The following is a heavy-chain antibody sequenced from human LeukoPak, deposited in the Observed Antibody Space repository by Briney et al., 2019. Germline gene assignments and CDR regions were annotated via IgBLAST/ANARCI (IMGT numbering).Heavy chain of an antibody. CDR3: AGGSGSYPDY. J-gene: IGHJ4*02. Sequence: SQTLSLTCAVSGGSISSGGYSWSWIRQPPGTGLEWIGYIYHSGSTYYNPSLKSRVTISVDRSKNQFSLKLSSVTAADTAVYYCAGGSGSYPDYWGQGTLVTVSS. D-gene: IGHD3-10*01. CDR2: IYHSGST. CDR1: GGSISSGGYS. V-gene: IGHV4-30-2*01.